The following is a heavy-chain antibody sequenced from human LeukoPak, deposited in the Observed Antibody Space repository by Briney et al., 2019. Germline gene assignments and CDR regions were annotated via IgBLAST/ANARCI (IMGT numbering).Heavy chain of an antibody. CDR1: GYTFTSYY. CDR3: ARGYYYGSGSSAPALDY. Sequence: ASVKVSCKASGYTFTSYYMHWVRQAPGQGLEWMGIINPSGGSTSYAQKLQGRVTMTRDTSTSTVYMELSSLRSEDTAVYYCARGYYYGSGSSAPALDYWVQGTLVTVSS. J-gene: IGHJ4*02. CDR2: INPSGGST. D-gene: IGHD3-10*01. V-gene: IGHV1-46*01.